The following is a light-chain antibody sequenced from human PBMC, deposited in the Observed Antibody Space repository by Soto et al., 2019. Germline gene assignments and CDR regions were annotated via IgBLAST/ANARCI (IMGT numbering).Light chain of an antibody. CDR2: EVN. J-gene: IGLJ1*01. Sequence: SVLTQPPSASGSPGQSVAISCTGTSSDVGGYNYVSWYQQHPGKAPKLMIYEVNKRPSGVPDRFSGSKSGNTASLTVSGLQGEDEADYYCSSYAGSSNVVGTGTKVTV. V-gene: IGLV2-8*01. CDR1: SSDVGGYNY. CDR3: SSYAGSSNV.